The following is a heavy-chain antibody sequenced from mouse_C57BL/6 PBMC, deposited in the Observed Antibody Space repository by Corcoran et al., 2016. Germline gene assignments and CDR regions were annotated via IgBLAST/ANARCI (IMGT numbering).Heavy chain of an antibody. CDR2: INTYSGVP. Sequence: QIQLVQSGPELKKPGETVKISCKASGYTFTTYGMSWVKQAPGKGLKWMGWINTYSGVPTYADDFKGRFAFSLETSASTAYLQINNLKNEDTATNFCARGDGTRFDYWGQGTTLTVSS. CDR1: GYTFTTYG. D-gene: IGHD4-1*01. V-gene: IGHV9-3*01. CDR3: ARGDGTRFDY. J-gene: IGHJ2*01.